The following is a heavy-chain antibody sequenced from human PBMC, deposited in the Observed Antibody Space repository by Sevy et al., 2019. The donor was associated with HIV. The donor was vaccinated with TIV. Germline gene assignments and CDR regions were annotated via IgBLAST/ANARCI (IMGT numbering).Heavy chain of an antibody. V-gene: IGHV3-23*01. Sequence: GGSLRLSCAASGFTFATKAITWVRRPQGRGLDWFSAISGSGGPTFHPEPVKGRFTISRDNSRNILYLQMKSLRPDDTAVYYCAKDGYSSIYYGELDYWGQGTLVTVSS. J-gene: IGHJ4*02. CDR3: AKDGYSSIYYGELDY. CDR2: ISGSGGPT. D-gene: IGHD3-22*01. CDR1: GFTFATKA.